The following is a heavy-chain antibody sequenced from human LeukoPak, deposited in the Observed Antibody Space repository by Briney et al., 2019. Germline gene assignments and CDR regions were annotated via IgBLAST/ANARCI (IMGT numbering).Heavy chain of an antibody. J-gene: IGHJ6*02. CDR1: GYTFTSYG. V-gene: IGHV1-18*01. Sequence: GASVKVSCKASGYTFTSYGISWVRQAPGQGLEWLGWISAYNGNTNYAQKLQGRVTMTTDTSTSTAYMELRSLRSDDTAVYYCARGPRGYSYGYYYYYGMDVWGQGTTVTVSS. D-gene: IGHD5-18*01. CDR3: ARGPRGYSYGYYYYYGMDV. CDR2: ISAYNGNT.